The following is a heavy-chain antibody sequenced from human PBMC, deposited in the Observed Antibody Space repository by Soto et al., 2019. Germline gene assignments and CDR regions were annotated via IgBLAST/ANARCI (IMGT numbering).Heavy chain of an antibody. V-gene: IGHV1-18*01. D-gene: IGHD1-1*01. Sequence: QVHLVQSGAEVKKPGASVKVSCKGSGYAFTTYGITWVRQAPGQGLEWMGWISAHNGNTNYAQKLQGRVTVTRDTSTSTAYMELRSRRSDDTAVYYWARGRYGDYWGVGALVTVSS. J-gene: IGHJ4*02. CDR3: ARGRYGDY. CDR2: ISAHNGNT. CDR1: GYAFTTYG.